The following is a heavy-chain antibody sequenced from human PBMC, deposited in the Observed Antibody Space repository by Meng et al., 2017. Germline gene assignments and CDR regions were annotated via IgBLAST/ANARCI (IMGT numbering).Heavy chain of an antibody. CDR1: GLRFTDAW. CDR2: IKRNRDGGTI. V-gene: IGHV3-15*01. CDR3: ATGAAAADH. Sequence: EVAVVESGGGLVKPGGSLRLSCVASGLRFTDAWMSWVRQAPGKGLEWVGRIKRNRDGGTIDYAARVKGRFTISRDESKNTLYLQMDSLITEDTAVYFCATGAAAADHWGQGTLVTVSS. J-gene: IGHJ4*02. D-gene: IGHD6-13*01.